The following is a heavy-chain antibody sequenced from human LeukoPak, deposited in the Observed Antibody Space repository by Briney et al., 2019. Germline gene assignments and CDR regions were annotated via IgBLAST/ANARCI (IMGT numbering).Heavy chain of an antibody. CDR3: ARDSRRDYYDSSGPYGAFDY. Sequence: SVKVSCKASGGTFSSYAISWVRQAPGQGLEWMGRIIPIFGTANYAQKFQGRVTITTDESTSTAYMELSSLRSGDTAVYYCARDSRRDYYDSSGPYGAFDYWGQGTLVTVSS. CDR1: GGTFSSYA. J-gene: IGHJ4*02. V-gene: IGHV1-69*05. D-gene: IGHD3-22*01. CDR2: IIPIFGTA.